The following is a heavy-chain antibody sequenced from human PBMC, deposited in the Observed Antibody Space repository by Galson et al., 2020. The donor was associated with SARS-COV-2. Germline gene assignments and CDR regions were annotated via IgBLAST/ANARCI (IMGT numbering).Heavy chain of an antibody. CDR1: GGSISSGGYY. CDR3: GRLYRGNTPYHVDF. Sequence: ETSETLSLTCSVSGGSISSGGYYWGWIRQPPGKGLEWIGTIYETGSTYGNPSLQSRVTISADTSKNQLFLKVTSVTAADTAVYYCGRLYRGNTPYHVDFWGQGTLVTVSA. V-gene: IGHV4-39*01. J-gene: IGHJ4*02. CDR2: IYETGST. D-gene: IGHD2-15*01.